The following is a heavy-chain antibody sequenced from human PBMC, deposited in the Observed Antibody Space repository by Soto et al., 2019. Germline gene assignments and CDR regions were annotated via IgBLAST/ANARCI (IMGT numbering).Heavy chain of an antibody. Sequence: ASVKVSCKASGGTFSSYAISWVRQAPGQGLEWMGGIIPIFGTANYAQKFQGRVTITADESTSTAYMELSSLRSEDTAVYYCARAGLRYSSSSEHYNWFDPWGQGTLVTVSS. J-gene: IGHJ5*02. V-gene: IGHV1-69*13. CDR3: ARAGLRYSSSSEHYNWFDP. D-gene: IGHD6-6*01. CDR1: GGTFSSYA. CDR2: IIPIFGTA.